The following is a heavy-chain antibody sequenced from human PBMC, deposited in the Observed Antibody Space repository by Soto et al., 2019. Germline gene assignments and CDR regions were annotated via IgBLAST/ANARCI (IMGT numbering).Heavy chain of an antibody. CDR2: LNQGGNEK. D-gene: IGHD1-26*01. J-gene: IGHJ4*02. CDR1: GFTFTDYW. V-gene: IGHV3-7*03. CDR3: ARDRFIGNSYLKGVTYIFDN. Sequence: GGSLRLSCAASGFTFTDYWMSWVRQAPGKGLEWVANLNQGGNEKNYLDSVKGRFTISRDNAKNSVYLQLNSLRAEDTAVYYCARDRFIGNSYLKGVTYIFDNWGQGAPVTVSS.